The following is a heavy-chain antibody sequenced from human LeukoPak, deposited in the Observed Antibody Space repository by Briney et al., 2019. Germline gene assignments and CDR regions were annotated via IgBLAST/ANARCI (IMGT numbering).Heavy chain of an antibody. V-gene: IGHV4-39*01. CDR2: IYYTGSA. CDR1: GASISGGTYY. J-gene: IGHJ4*02. CDR3: ARRGGSGRAFDY. Sequence: SETLSLTCSVSGASISGGTYYWGWIRQPPGRGLEWIGSIYYTGSAYDNPSLKSRVTISVDTSKNQFSLKLSSVTAADTAVYYCARRGGSGRAFDYWGQGTLVTVSS. D-gene: IGHD1-26*01.